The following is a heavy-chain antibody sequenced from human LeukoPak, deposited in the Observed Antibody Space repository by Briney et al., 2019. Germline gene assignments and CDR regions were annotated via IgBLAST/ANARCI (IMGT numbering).Heavy chain of an antibody. CDR1: GGSISSGSYY. CDR3: ARVSVRAFGEIIRNLGAFDI. Sequence: SQTLSLTCTVSGGSISSGSYYWSWIRQPAGKGLEWIGHIYTSGITNYNPSLKSRVTISVDTSKNQFSLRLSSVTAADTAVYYCARVSVRAFGEIIRNLGAFDIWGQGTMVTVSS. D-gene: IGHD3-16*02. V-gene: IGHV4-61*09. J-gene: IGHJ3*02. CDR2: IYTSGIT.